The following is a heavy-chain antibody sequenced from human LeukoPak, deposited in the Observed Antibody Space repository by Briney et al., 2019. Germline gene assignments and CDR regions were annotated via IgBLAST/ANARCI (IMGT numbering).Heavy chain of an antibody. Sequence: GGSLRLSCATSGFTFSSYAMHWVRQAPGKGLEWVAVISYDGSNKYYADSVKGRFTISRDNSKNTLYLQMNSLRAEDTAVYYCARDSLIAVAGTHYYGMDVWGQRTTVTVSS. D-gene: IGHD6-19*01. CDR2: ISYDGSNK. J-gene: IGHJ6*02. CDR3: ARDSLIAVAGTHYYGMDV. CDR1: GFTFSSYA. V-gene: IGHV3-30-3*01.